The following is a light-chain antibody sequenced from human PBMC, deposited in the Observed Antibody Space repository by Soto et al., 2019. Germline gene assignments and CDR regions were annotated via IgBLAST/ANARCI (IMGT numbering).Light chain of an antibody. V-gene: IGKV1-27*01. CDR3: QEYYCAPRT. J-gene: IGKJ4*01. CDR2: AAS. Sequence: DIQVTQSPSSLSASLGDRVTITCRANQAIGAYLAWFQQQPRKVPKLLIYAASALQSEVPSRFSGSGSGTDFSGTISSLQPEDIGTEYYQEYYCAPRTFGGGSKVEV. CDR1: QAIGAY.